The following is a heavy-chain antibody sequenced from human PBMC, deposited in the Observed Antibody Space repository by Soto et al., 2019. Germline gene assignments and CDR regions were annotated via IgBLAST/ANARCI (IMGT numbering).Heavy chain of an antibody. CDR1: GYSFTNND. V-gene: IGHV1-8*01. D-gene: IGHD3-10*01. CDR2: MNPGSGDT. J-gene: IGHJ5*02. CDR3: ARMEPFGSLNWFDP. Sequence: ASVKVSCKASGYSFTNNDVSWVRQATGQGLEWMGWMNPGSGDTRYAQKFQGRVTMTRDISIATAYMELSSLRSDDTAIYYCARMEPFGSLNWFDPWGQGTLVTVSS.